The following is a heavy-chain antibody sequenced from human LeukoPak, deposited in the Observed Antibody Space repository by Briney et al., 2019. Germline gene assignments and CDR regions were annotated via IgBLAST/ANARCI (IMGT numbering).Heavy chain of an antibody. D-gene: IGHD2-2*01. J-gene: IGHJ4*02. CDR3: ARGGYCSSTSCYGGGYFDY. Sequence: SETLSLTCTVSGGSISSYYWSWIRQPAGKGLEWIGRIYTSGSTNYNPSLKSRVTMSVDTSKNQFSLKLSSVTAGDTAVYYRARGGYCSSTSCYGGGYFDYWGQGTLVTVSS. CDR2: IYTSGST. V-gene: IGHV4-4*07. CDR1: GGSISSYY.